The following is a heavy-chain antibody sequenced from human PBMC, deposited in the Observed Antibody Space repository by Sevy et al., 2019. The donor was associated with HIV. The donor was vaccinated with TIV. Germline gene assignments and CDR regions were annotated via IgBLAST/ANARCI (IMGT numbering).Heavy chain of an antibody. D-gene: IGHD2-15*01. J-gene: IGHJ6*03. CDR3: ARERVGYCSGGSCSARGYYYYYMDV. Sequence: GGSLRLSCAASGFTFSSYEMNWVRQAPGKGLEWVSYISSSGSTIYYADSVKGRFTISRDNAKNSVYLQMNSLGAEDTAVYYCARERVGYCSGGSCSARGYYYYYMDVWGKGTTVTVSS. V-gene: IGHV3-48*03. CDR1: GFTFSSYE. CDR2: ISSSGSTI.